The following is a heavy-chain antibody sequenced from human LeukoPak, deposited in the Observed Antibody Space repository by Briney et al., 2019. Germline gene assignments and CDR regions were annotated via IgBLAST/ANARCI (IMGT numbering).Heavy chain of an antibody. CDR2: ISSNGGST. V-gene: IGHV3-64*01. Sequence: GGSLRLSCAASGFTFSSYAMHWVRQAPGKGLEYVSAISSNGGSTYYANSVKGRFTISRDNAMNSLYLQMNSLRAEDTAVYYCARDHASSGWYQSCDYWGQGTLVTVSS. D-gene: IGHD6-19*01. CDR1: GFTFSSYA. CDR3: ARDHASSGWYQSCDY. J-gene: IGHJ4*02.